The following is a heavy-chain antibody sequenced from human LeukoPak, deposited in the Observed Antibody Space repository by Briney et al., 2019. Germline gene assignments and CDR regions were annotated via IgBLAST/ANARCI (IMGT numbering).Heavy chain of an antibody. V-gene: IGHV1-2*04. Sequence: ASVKVSCKASGYTFTGYYMHWVRQAPGQGLEWMGWINPNSGGTNYAQKFQGWVTMTRDTSISTAYMELSRLRSDDTAVYYCARGLIAAAGTGDFDYWXXXTLVTVSS. CDR3: ARGLIAAAGTGDFDY. CDR1: GYTFTGYY. D-gene: IGHD6-13*01. CDR2: INPNSGGT. J-gene: IGHJ4*01.